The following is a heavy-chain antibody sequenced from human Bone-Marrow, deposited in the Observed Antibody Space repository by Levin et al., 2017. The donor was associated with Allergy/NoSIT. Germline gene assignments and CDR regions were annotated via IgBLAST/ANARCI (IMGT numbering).Heavy chain of an antibody. CDR2: ISGSSSTM. CDR1: GFTFSNYG. CDR3: VVYIDSGMTKGAAGTY. Sequence: QSGGSLRLSCAASGFTFSNYGMNWVRQAPGKGLEWVSYISGSSSTMYYVDSVKGRFTISRDNAKNSLYLQMNSLRAEDTAVYYCVVYIDSGMTKGAAGTYWGQGTLVTVSA. D-gene: IGHD6-19*01. V-gene: IGHV3-48*04. J-gene: IGHJ4*02.